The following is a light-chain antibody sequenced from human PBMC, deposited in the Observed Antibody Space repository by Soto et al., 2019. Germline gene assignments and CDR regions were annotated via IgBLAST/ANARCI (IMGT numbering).Light chain of an antibody. CDR1: QSVSNF. V-gene: IGKV3-15*01. J-gene: IGKJ1*01. CDR2: GAS. CDR3: QQYSNWPSWT. Sequence: EKVMTQSPATLSMSPGERATLSCRASQSVSNFLAWYQRKPGQTPRLLIYGASTRATGIPARFSGSGSGTEFTLTISSLQSEDFAVYYCQQYSNWPSWTFGQGTKV.